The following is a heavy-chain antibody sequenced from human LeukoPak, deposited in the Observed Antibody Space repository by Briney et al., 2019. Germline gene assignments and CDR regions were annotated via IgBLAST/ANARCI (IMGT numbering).Heavy chain of an antibody. J-gene: IGHJ6*02. CDR3: ARSPRYSYGPHNYYGMDV. D-gene: IGHD5-18*01. V-gene: IGHV5-51*01. CDR2: IYPGDSDT. Sequence: GESLKISCKGSGYSFTSYWIGWVRQMPGKGLEWMGIIYPGDSDTRYSPSFQGQVTISADKSISTAYLQWSSLKASDTAMYYCARSPRYSYGPHNYYGMDVWGQGTTVTVSS. CDR1: GYSFTSYW.